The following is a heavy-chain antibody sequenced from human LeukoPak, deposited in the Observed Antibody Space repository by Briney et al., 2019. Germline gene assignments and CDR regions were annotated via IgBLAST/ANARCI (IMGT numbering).Heavy chain of an antibody. Sequence: GGSLRLSCAASGFTFSSYTMHWVRQAPGKGLEWVSYISSGSSAIYYADSVKGRFTFSRDNAKNSLYLQMNSLRAEDTAVYYCARGGSHYYDSMDYWGQGTLVTVSS. CDR1: GFTFSSYT. CDR3: ARGGSHYYDSMDY. J-gene: IGHJ4*02. CDR2: ISSGSSAI. D-gene: IGHD3-22*01. V-gene: IGHV3-48*01.